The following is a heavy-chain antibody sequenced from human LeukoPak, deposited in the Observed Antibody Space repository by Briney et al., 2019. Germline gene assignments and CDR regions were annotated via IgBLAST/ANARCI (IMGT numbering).Heavy chain of an antibody. CDR3: ARGGWDHAFDV. D-gene: IGHD1-26*01. CDR2: IGRDGSDT. Sequence: PRRSLRLSCAASGLALSPYWWDWVRQAPGRRRGWVSRIGRDGSDTIYADCVRGRFTISRDNGKNTLYLEMNSLRVEDTAVYFCARGGWDHAFDVWGQGTMVTVSS. V-gene: IGHV3-74*01. CDR1: GLALSPYW. J-gene: IGHJ3*01.